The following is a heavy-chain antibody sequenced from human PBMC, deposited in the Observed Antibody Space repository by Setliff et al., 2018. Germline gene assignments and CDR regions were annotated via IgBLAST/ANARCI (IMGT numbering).Heavy chain of an antibody. Sequence: PSETLSLPCTVSGGSISIYYWSWIRQPAGKGLEWIGHIYIGGSANYIPSLKSRVTMSIGTSKNQFSLKLNSVTAADMAVYYCAREQWLDPPGYYYMDVWAKGTTVTVSS. CDR3: AREQWLDPPGYYYMDV. CDR1: GGSISIYY. J-gene: IGHJ6*03. V-gene: IGHV4-4*07. D-gene: IGHD6-19*01. CDR2: IYIGGSA.